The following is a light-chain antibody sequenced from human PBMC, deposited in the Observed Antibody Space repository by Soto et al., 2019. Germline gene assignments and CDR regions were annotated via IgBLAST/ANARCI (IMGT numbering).Light chain of an antibody. CDR3: AAWDDSLNAYV. CDR1: SSNIGYNG. CDR2: YDD. V-gene: IGLV1-36*01. Sequence: QSVLTQAPSVSEAPRQRVTISCSGSSSNIGYNGVNWYQHLPGKPPKLLIYYDDRKPSGLSDRFSGSNSGTSASLAISGLQSEDEADYYCAAWDDSLNAYVFGIGTKVTVL. J-gene: IGLJ1*01.